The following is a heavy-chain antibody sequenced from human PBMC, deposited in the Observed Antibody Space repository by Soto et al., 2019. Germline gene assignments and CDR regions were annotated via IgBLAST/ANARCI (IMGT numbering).Heavy chain of an antibody. J-gene: IGHJ4*02. CDR1: GFAVSSKY. V-gene: IGHV3-53*01. D-gene: IGHD1-1*01. CDR3: VKTTGWQGFDL. Sequence: EVQLVESGGCLIQPGVSLRSSCAAAGFAVSSKYMTWFSQDPGKGLEWVSVIYGGGTTYYADSVKGRFTISRDTSKNTLYLQMNSLRAEDTAVYYCVKTTGWQGFDLWGQGTLVTVSS. CDR2: IYGGGTT.